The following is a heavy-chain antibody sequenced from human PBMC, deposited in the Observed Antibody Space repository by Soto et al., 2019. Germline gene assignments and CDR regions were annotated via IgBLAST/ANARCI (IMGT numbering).Heavy chain of an antibody. V-gene: IGHV3-30-3*01. J-gene: IGHJ6*02. CDR1: GFTFSSYA. CDR3: ARVADSSGYYYGMDV. Sequence: QVQLVESGGGVVQPGRSLRLSCAASGFTFSSYAMHWVRQAPGKGLEWVAVISYDGSNKYYADSAKGRFTISRDNSKNTLYLQMNSLRAEDTAVYYCARVADSSGYYYGMDVWGQGTTVTVSS. CDR2: ISYDGSNK. D-gene: IGHD3-22*01.